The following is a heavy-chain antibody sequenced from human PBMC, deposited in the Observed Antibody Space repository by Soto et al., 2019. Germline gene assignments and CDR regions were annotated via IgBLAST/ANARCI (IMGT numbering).Heavy chain of an antibody. CDR3: ASRGYSDGPYYYYGRGV. V-gene: IGHV1-69*01. CDR1: GGTFSSYA. J-gene: IGHJ6*02. D-gene: IGHD5-18*01. CDR2: IIPIFGTA. Sequence: QVQLGQSGAEVKKPGSSVKVSCKASGGTFSSYALSWVRQAPGQGLEWMGGIIPIFGTANYAQKFQGRVTITADESTSPAYMQLSILRSEDTAVYYCASRGYSDGPYYYYGRGVWGQGTTVAVSS.